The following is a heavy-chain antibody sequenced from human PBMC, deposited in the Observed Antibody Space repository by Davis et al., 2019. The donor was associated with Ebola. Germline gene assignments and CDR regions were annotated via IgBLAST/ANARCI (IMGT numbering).Heavy chain of an antibody. J-gene: IGHJ4*02. CDR2: IDHSGST. D-gene: IGHD6-13*01. CDR1: GGSTSSSNW. CDR3: ARGPYSSSYLNC. Sequence: PSETLSLTCAVSGGSTSSSNWWCWVRQPPGMGLEWIGEIDHSGSTNYNPSLKSRVTTSVAKSKNQFSQKLSSVTAADTAVYYCARGPYSSSYLNCWGQGTLVTVSS. V-gene: IGHV4-4*02.